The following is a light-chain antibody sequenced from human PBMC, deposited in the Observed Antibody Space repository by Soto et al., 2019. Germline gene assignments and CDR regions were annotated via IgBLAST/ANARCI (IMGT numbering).Light chain of an antibody. J-gene: IGLJ2*01. CDR2: DVT. CDR1: SSDVGGYNY. Sequence: QSVLTQPRSVSGSPGQSVTISCTGTSSDVGGYNYVSWYQQYSGKVPKLMIYDVTKRPSGVPDRFSGSRSGNTASLTISGLQAEDEADYYCSSYAGSYTLIFGGGTQLTVL. CDR3: SSYAGSYTLI. V-gene: IGLV2-11*01.